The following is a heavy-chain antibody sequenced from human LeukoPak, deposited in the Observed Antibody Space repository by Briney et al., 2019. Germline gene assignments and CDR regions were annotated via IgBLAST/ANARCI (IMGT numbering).Heavy chain of an antibody. CDR3: ARSPGRGLMGAVDS. V-gene: IGHV4-34*01. CDR1: GGSFSGYY. CDR2: INDSGST. Sequence: PSETLSLTCAVYGGSFSGYYWSWVRQPPGKGVEGIGEINDSGSTNYNPSLTSRVTISVDTSKTQFSLKLSSVTAADTSVYYCARSPGRGLMGAVDSWGPGTLVTVSS. D-gene: IGHD1-26*01. J-gene: IGHJ4*02.